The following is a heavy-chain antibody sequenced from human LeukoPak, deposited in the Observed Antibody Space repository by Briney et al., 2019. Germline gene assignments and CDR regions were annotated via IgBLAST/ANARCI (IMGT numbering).Heavy chain of an antibody. J-gene: IGHJ4*02. CDR2: IWPDGTNK. Sequence: GGSLRLSCAASGFIFSSYGMHWVRQGPGKGLEWVAFIWPDGTNKYYRDSVKGRFTISRDNSKNTLYLQMNSLRAEDTAVYYCARNERWLQFDYWGQGTLVTVSS. CDR3: ARNERWLQFDY. V-gene: IGHV3-33*01. CDR1: GFIFSSYG. D-gene: IGHD5-24*01.